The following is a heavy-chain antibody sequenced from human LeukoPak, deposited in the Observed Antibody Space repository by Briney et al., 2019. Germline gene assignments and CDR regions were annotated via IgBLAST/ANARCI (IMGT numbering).Heavy chain of an antibody. V-gene: IGHV3-43D*03. J-gene: IGHJ4*02. CDR3: AKDTRRLIAAADAGFDY. CDR1: GFTFDDYA. Sequence: PGGSPRLSCAASGFTFDDYAMHWVRQAPAKGLEWVSLISWDGGSTYYADSVKGRFTISRDNSKNSLYLQMNSLRAEDTALYYCAKDTRRLIAAADAGFDYWGQGTLVTVSS. CDR2: ISWDGGST. D-gene: IGHD6-13*01.